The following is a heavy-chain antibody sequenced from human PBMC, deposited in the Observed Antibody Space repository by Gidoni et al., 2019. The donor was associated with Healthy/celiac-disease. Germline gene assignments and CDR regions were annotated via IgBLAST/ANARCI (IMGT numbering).Heavy chain of an antibody. CDR2: IIPILGIA. J-gene: IGHJ4*02. CDR1: GGTFSSYT. D-gene: IGHD3-22*01. V-gene: IGHV1-69*02. Sequence: SSVKVSCKASGGTFSSYTISWVRQAPGQGLEWMGRIIPILGIANYAQKFQGRVTITADKSTSTAYMELSSLRSEDTAVYYCARNGNPYDSSGYAEYYFDYWGQGTLVTVSS. CDR3: ARNGNPYDSSGYAEYYFDY.